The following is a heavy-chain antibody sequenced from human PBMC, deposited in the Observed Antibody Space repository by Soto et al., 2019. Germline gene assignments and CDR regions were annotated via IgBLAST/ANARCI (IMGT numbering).Heavy chain of an antibody. Sequence: ASVKVSCKASGYTFTSYGISWVRQAPGQGLEWMGWISAYNGNTNYAQKLQGRVTMTTDTSTSTAYMELRSPRSDDTAVYYCARAYSSSWYVVENWFDPWGQGTLVTVSS. D-gene: IGHD6-13*01. CDR1: GYTFTSYG. J-gene: IGHJ5*02. V-gene: IGHV1-18*01. CDR2: ISAYNGNT. CDR3: ARAYSSSWYVVENWFDP.